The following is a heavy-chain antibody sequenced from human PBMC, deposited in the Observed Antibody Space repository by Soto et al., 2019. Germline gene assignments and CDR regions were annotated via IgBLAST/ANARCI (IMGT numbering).Heavy chain of an antibody. V-gene: IGHV3-11*05. J-gene: IGHJ4*02. Sequence: PGGSLRLSCAASGFTFSDYYMSWIRQAPGKGLEWVSYISSSSSYTNYADSVKGRFTISRDNAKNSLYLQMNSLRAEDTAVYYCARGGYDFWSGYYPGYFAYWGQGTLVTVSS. CDR2: ISSSSSYT. CDR1: GFTFSDYY. CDR3: ARGGYDFWSGYYPGYFAY. D-gene: IGHD3-3*01.